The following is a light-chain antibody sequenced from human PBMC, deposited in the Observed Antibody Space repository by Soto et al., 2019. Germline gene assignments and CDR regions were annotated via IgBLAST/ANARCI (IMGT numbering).Light chain of an antibody. Sequence: QSALTQPPSVSGAPGQRVTISCTGSSSNIGAGYDVHWYQQLPGTAPKLLIYGNSNRPSGVPDRFSGPKSGTSASLAITGLQAEDEADYYCQSYDSSLSGYVFGTGTKLTVL. V-gene: IGLV1-40*01. J-gene: IGLJ1*01. CDR1: SSNIGAGYD. CDR3: QSYDSSLSGYV. CDR2: GNS.